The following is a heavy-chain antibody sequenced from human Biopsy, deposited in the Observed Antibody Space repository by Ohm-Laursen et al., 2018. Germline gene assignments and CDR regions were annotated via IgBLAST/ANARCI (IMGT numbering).Heavy chain of an antibody. V-gene: IGHV1-69*06. CDR1: GGTFSNYG. D-gene: IGHD3-9*01. Sequence: SSVKVSRKAPGGTFSNYGVNWVRQAPGQGLEWLGGNIPILGTGNYAQKFQDRVTVAADTSTSTATMELRSLRSDDTAVYYCATKLTGYFHHWGQGTLVIVPS. CDR2: NIPILGTG. CDR3: ATKLTGYFHH. J-gene: IGHJ1*01.